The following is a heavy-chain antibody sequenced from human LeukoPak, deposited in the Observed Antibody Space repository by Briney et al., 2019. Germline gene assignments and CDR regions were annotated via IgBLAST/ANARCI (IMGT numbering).Heavy chain of an antibody. CDR3: VRGPYGSGSYT. J-gene: IGHJ5*02. V-gene: IGHV3-74*01. CDR2: INSDGSST. D-gene: IGHD3-10*01. Sequence: PGGSLRLSCAASGFTFSSYGMHWVRQAPGKGLVWVSRINSDGSSTSYADFVKGRFTISRDNSKNTLYLQMNSLRAEDTAAYYCVRGPYGSGSYTWGQGTLVTVSS. CDR1: GFTFSSYG.